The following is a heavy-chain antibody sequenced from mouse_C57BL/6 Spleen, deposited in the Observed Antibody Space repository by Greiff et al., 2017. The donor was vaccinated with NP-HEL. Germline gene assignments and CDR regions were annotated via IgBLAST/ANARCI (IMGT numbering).Heavy chain of an antibody. J-gene: IGHJ4*01. D-gene: IGHD2-3*01. CDR3: ARSGLLQAMDY. Sequence: QVQLQQSGAELVKPGASVKISCKASGYAFSSYWMNWVKQRPGKGLEWIGQIYPGDGDTNYNGKFKGKATLTADKSSSTAYMQLSSLTSEDSAVYFCARSGLLQAMDYWGQGTSVTVSS. CDR1: GYAFSSYW. CDR2: IYPGDGDT. V-gene: IGHV1-80*01.